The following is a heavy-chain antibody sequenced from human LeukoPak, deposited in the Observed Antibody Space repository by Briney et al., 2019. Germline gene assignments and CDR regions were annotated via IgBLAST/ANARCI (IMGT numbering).Heavy chain of an antibody. CDR2: IRGNAANT. Sequence: GGSLRLSCAASGFTFSSYAMNWVRQAPGKGLEWVSGIRGNAANTYYADSVKGRFAISRDTSNTVYLQMNSLRAEDTAVYYCARADGYYGSEIDYWGQGTLVTVSS. CDR3: ARADGYYGSEIDY. CDR1: GFTFSSYA. V-gene: IGHV3-23*01. D-gene: IGHD3-10*01. J-gene: IGHJ4*02.